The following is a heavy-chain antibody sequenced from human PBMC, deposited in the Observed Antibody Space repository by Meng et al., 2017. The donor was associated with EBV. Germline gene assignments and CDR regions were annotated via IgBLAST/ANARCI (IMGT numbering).Heavy chain of an antibody. CDR1: GFSLSTRGVG. Sequence: IPLKDSGPPLVKPPPTLTLTCPVSGFSLSTRGVGVGWIRQPPGKALEWLALIYWDDDKRYSPSLKSRLTITKDTSKNQVVLTMTNMDPVDAATYYCAHIIAARPFDYWGQGTLVTVSS. J-gene: IGHJ4*02. D-gene: IGHD6-6*01. CDR2: IYWDDDK. CDR3: AHIIAARPFDY. V-gene: IGHV2-5*02.